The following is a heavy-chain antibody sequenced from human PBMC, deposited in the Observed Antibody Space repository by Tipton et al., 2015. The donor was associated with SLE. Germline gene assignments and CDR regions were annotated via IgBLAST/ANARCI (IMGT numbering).Heavy chain of an antibody. CDR2: IKEDGSEK. Sequence: SLRLSCAASAFRFSSYWMNWVRQGPGKGLEWVTSIKEDGSEKYYVDSVKGRCTTSRNNAKNSVYLQMDSLRAEDAAVYYGAGGTWSGSGYWAQGTLVTVSS. D-gene: IGHD1-1*01. J-gene: IGHJ4*02. V-gene: IGHV3-7*01. CDR1: AFRFSSYW. CDR3: AGGTWSGSGY.